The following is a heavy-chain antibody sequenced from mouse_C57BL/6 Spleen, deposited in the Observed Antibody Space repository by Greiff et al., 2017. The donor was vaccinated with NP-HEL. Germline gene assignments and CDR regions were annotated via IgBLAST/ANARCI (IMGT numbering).Heavy chain of an antibody. J-gene: IGHJ2*01. CDR1: GYTFTSYW. CDR3: ARSADSSAFCD. D-gene: IGHD1-1*01. Sequence: QVQLKQPGAELVKPGASVKMSCKASGYTFTSYWITWVKQRPGQGLEWIGDIYPGSGSTNYNEKFKSKATLTVDTSSSTAYLQLSSLTSEDAAVYYCARSADSSAFCDWGQGTTLTVAS. V-gene: IGHV1-55*01. CDR2: IYPGSGST.